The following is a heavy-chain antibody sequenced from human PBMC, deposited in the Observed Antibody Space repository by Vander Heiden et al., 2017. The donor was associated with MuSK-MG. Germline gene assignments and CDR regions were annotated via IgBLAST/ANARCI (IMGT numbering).Heavy chain of an antibody. J-gene: IGHJ4*02. CDR2: ISAYNGNT. Sequence: QVQLVQSGAEVKKPGASVTVSCKASGYTFTSYGISWVRQAPGQGLEWMGWISAYNGNTNYAQKLQGRVTMTTDTSTSTAYMELRSLRSDDTAVYYCARDTHDFWSGYPPDYWGQGTLVTVSS. D-gene: IGHD3-3*01. V-gene: IGHV1-18*01. CDR1: GYTFTSYG. CDR3: ARDTHDFWSGYPPDY.